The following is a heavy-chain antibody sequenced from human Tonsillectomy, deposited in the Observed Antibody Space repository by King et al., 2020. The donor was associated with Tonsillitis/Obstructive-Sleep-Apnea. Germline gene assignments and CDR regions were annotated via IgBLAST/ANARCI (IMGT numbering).Heavy chain of an antibody. CDR3: ERTPTGG. V-gene: IGHV4-34*01. CDR2: INHSGST. J-gene: IGHJ4*02. D-gene: IGHD3-10*01. Sequence: QVQLQQWGAGLLKPSETLSLTCAVYGGSFSGYYWSWIRHPPGKGLEWIGEINHSGSTNYNPSLKSRITISVDTSKNQFPLKLSSVTAADTAVYYCERTPTGGWGQGTLVTVSS. CDR1: GGSFSGYY.